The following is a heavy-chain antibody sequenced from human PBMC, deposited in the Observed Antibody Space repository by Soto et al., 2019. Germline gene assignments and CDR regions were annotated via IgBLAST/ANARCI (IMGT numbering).Heavy chain of an antibody. CDR3: ARPLSGYDILTGYYHYGMDV. Sequence: PSETLSLTCTVSGGSISSSSYYWGWIRQPPGKGLEWIGSIYYSGSTYYNPSLKSRVTISVDTSKNQFSLKLSSVTAADTAVYYCARPLSGYDILTGYYHYGMDVWGQGTTVTVSS. CDR1: GGSISSSSYY. D-gene: IGHD3-9*01. CDR2: IYYSGST. J-gene: IGHJ6*02. V-gene: IGHV4-39*01.